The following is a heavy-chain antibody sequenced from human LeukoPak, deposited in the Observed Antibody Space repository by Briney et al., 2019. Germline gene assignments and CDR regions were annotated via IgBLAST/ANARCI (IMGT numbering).Heavy chain of an antibody. CDR2: IKDDGSDK. J-gene: IGHJ4*02. CDR3: ADLGSRD. Sequence: GGSLRLSCAASGFTFSSVWMTWVRQAPGKGLEWVATIKDDGSDKYYVDSVKGRFTISRDNAKKSLWLQMNSLRVEDTAMYYCADLGSRDWGQGTLVTVSS. V-gene: IGHV3-7*01. D-gene: IGHD3-16*01. CDR1: GFTFSSVW.